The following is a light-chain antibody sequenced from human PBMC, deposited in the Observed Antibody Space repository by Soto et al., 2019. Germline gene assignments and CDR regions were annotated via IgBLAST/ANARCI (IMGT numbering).Light chain of an antibody. V-gene: IGLV2-14*01. Sequence: QSALTQPASVSGSPGQSITISCTGTSSDVGGYNYVSWYQQHPGKAPKLMIYDVSNRPSGVSNRFSGSKSDNTASLTISGLQAEDEADYSCSSYTSSSTLYVFGTGTKLTVL. CDR2: DVS. J-gene: IGLJ1*01. CDR1: SSDVGGYNY. CDR3: SSYTSSSTLYV.